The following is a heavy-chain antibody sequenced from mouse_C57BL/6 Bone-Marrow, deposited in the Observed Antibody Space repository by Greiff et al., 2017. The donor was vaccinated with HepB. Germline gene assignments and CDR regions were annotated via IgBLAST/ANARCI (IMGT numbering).Heavy chain of an antibody. V-gene: IGHV1-53*01. D-gene: IGHD1-1*01. Sequence: QVHVKQPGTELVKPGASVKLSCKASGYTFTSYWMHWVKQRPGQGLEWIGNINPSNGGTNYNEKFKSTSTLTVDKSSSTAYMQLSSLTSEDSAVYYCARYYCCSSYAWFAYWGQGTLVTVSA. CDR2: INPSNGGT. CDR3: ARYYCCSSYAWFAY. J-gene: IGHJ3*01. CDR1: GYTFTSYW.